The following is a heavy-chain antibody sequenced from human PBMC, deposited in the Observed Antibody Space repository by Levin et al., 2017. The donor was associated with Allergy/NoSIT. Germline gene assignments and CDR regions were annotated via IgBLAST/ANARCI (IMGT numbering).Heavy chain of an antibody. V-gene: IGHV3-30*04. D-gene: IGHD1-14*01. Sequence: GGSLRLSCAASGFTFSSYAMHWVRQAPGKGLEWVAVISYDGSNKYYADSVKGRFTISRDNSKNTLYLQMNSLRAEDTAVYYCARDPDPPSAPYYYGMDVWGQGTTVTVSS. J-gene: IGHJ6*02. CDR3: ARDPDPPSAPYYYGMDV. CDR1: GFTFSSYA. CDR2: ISYDGSNK.